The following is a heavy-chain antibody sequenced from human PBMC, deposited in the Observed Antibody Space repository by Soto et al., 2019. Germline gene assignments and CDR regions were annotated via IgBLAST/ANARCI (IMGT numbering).Heavy chain of an antibody. D-gene: IGHD3-10*01. Sequence: ASVKFSCKASGYTFPRYDINWVRQATGQGREWMGWMNPNSGNTVYAQKFQGRVTMTRNTSISTAYMELSSLRSEDTAVYYCARERGGIDYWGQGTLVTVSS. CDR2: MNPNSGNT. CDR3: ARERGGIDY. V-gene: IGHV1-8*01. CDR1: GYTFPRYD. J-gene: IGHJ4*02.